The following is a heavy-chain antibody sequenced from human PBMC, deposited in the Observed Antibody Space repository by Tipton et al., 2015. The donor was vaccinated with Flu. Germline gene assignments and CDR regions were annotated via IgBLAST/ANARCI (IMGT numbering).Heavy chain of an antibody. J-gene: IGHJ4*02. CDR1: GFTFTRYG. CDR3: AKVIPELAAGPDY. V-gene: IGHV3-23*01. D-gene: IGHD6-25*01. CDR2: ITSGGST. Sequence: GSLRLSCAASGFTFTRYGVSWVRQAPGKGLEWVSAITSGGSTYFADSVKGRFTISRDNYKNTLYLQMNSLRAEDTAVYHCAKVIPELAAGPDYWGQGTLVTVSS.